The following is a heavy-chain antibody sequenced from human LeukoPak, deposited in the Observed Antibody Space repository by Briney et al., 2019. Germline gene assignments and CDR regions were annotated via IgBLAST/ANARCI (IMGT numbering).Heavy chain of an antibody. CDR2: ISGSGGSS. CDR1: GFTLSIYA. V-gene: IGHV3-23*01. Sequence: GGSLRLSCATSGFTLSIYAMTWVRQAPGKGLEWVSGISGSGGSSYYADSMKGRFTISRDNSKNTLYLQMNSLRAEDTAVYYCAKEPSWIVVDILDHWGQGTLVTVSS. D-gene: IGHD3-22*01. J-gene: IGHJ4*02. CDR3: AKEPSWIVVDILDH.